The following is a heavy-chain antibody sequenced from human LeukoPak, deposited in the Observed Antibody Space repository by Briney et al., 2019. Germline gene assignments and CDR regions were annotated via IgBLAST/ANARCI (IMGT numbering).Heavy chain of an antibody. D-gene: IGHD3-3*01. V-gene: IGHV1-18*01. Sequence: APVKVSCKASGYTFTSYGISWVRQAPGQGLEWMGWISAYNGNTNYAQKLQGRVTMTTDTSTSTAYMELRSLRSDDTAVYYCARSQGGGGYYTADNWFDPWGQGTLVTVSS. CDR3: ARSQGGGGYYTADNWFDP. CDR1: GYTFTSYG. J-gene: IGHJ5*02. CDR2: ISAYNGNT.